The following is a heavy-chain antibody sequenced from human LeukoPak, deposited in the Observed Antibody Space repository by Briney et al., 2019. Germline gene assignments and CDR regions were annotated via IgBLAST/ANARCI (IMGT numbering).Heavy chain of an antibody. V-gene: IGHV1-69*05. CDR1: VGTFSSYA. CDR2: IIPILGTA. D-gene: IGHD5-12*01. J-gene: IGHJ4*02. Sequence: SVNVSCKASVGTFSSYAISWVRQAPGQGLDWMGGIIPILGTANYAQKFQGRVTITTDESTSTAYMALSSLRSEDTAVYYCARGMTGFKVATIIGYWGQGTLVTVSS. CDR3: ARGMTGFKVATIIGY.